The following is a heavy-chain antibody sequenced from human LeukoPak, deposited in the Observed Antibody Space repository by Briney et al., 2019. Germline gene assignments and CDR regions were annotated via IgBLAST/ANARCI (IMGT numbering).Heavy chain of an antibody. CDR2: IYTSGST. D-gene: IGHD2-2*01. J-gene: IGHJ4*02. CDR3: ASSRGGVVPAADDY. CDR1: GGSISSGSYY. V-gene: IGHV4-61*02. Sequence: SETLSLTCTVSGGSISSGSYYWSWIRQPAGTGLEWIGRIYTSGSTNYNPSLKSRVTISVDTSKNQFSLKLSSVTAADTAVYYCASSRGGVVPAADDYWGQGTLVTISS.